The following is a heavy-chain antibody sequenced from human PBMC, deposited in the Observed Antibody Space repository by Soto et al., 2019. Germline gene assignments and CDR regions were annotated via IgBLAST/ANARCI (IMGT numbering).Heavy chain of an antibody. CDR2: IVVGSGNT. J-gene: IGHJ6*02. V-gene: IGHV1-58*01. CDR3: ATKRSVTTNYYYGVDV. CDR1: GFTFTTSP. D-gene: IGHD4-17*01. Sequence: SVKVSCKASGFTFTTSPVQWVRQARGQRLEWIAWIVVGSGNTNYAQKFQDRVTTTRDMSTSTAYLELSSLRSEDTAVYYCATKRSVTTNYYYGVDVWG.